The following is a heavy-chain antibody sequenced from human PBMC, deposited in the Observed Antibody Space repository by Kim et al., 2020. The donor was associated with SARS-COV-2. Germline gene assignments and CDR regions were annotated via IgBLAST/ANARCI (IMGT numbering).Heavy chain of an antibody. CDR3: AVIGPGDPGRFDY. J-gene: IGHJ4*02. D-gene: IGHD3-10*01. V-gene: IGHV4-39*01. CDR2: IYYSGST. CDR1: GGSISSSSYY. Sequence: SETLSLTCTVSGGSISSSSYYWGWIRQPPGKGLEWIGSIYYSGSTYYNPSLKSRVTISVDTSKNQFSLKLSSVTAADTAVYYCAVIGPGDPGRFDYWGQGTLVTVSS.